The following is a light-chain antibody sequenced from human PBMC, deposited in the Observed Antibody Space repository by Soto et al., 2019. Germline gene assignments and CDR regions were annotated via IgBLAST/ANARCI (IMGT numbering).Light chain of an antibody. CDR2: DAS. V-gene: IGKV1-33*01. J-gene: IGKJ5*01. Sequence: DIQMTQSPSSLSASVGDRVTITCQASQDIFNYLHWYQQKPGKAPKLLIYDASNLETGVPSRFSGSGSGTDFTFTITSLHPEDIATYYCQQYDNLPITFGQGTRLEI. CDR1: QDIFNY. CDR3: QQYDNLPIT.